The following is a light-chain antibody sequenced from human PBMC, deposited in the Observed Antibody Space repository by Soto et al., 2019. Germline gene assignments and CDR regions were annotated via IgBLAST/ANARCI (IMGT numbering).Light chain of an antibody. CDR1: QGISTY. CDR2: DAS. Sequence: DIQMTQSPSSLSASVGDRVTITCRASQGISTYLNWYQQKPGKAPKLLMYDASSLESGVPSRFSGSGSGTEFTLTISSLQPDDFATYYCKQYGTYLWTFGQGTKVDI. CDR3: KQYGTYLWT. J-gene: IGKJ1*01. V-gene: IGKV1-5*01.